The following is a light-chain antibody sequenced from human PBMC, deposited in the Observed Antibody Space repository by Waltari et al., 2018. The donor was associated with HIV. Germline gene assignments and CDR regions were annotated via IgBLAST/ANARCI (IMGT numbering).Light chain of an antibody. CDR3: QAWDSTTRV. J-gene: IGLJ3*02. CDR2: ADT. V-gene: IGLV3-1*01. Sequence: SYEVTQPPSLSVSPGQTASITCSGDKLGEKYACWYQQKPGQSPILVIYADTKRPPGIPERFSASNSGNTATLTITGTQAMDEADYYCQAWDSTTRVFGGGTKLTVL. CDR1: KLGEKY.